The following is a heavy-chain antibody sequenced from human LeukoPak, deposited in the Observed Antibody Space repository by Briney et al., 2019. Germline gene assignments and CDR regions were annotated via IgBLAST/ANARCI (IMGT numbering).Heavy chain of an antibody. V-gene: IGHV4-59*01. Sequence: SETLSLTRTVSGGSISGYYWSWIRQPPAKGLEWIGHVLYSGSTTYDPSLKGRVTISVDTSKNQFSLKLSSVTAADTAVYYCARWWSCGGDCYLLDSRGQGTLVTVSS. CDR3: ARWWSCGGDCYLLDS. CDR2: VLYSGST. CDR1: GGSISGYY. J-gene: IGHJ4*02. D-gene: IGHD2-21*02.